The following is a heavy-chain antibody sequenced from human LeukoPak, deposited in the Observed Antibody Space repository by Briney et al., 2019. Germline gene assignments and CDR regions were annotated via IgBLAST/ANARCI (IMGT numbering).Heavy chain of an antibody. CDR1: GFTFSSHAM. V-gene: IGHV4-38-2*01. CDR3: ARGKAYSGSYYGIFDY. Sequence: GSLRLSCAASGFTFSSHAMSWVRQAPGKGLEWIGGIYHSGTTYYNPSLRGRVSISLDTSKTQFSLKLSSVTAADTAVYYCARGKAYSGSYYGIFDYWGQGTLVTVSS. CDR2: IYHSGTT. J-gene: IGHJ4*02. D-gene: IGHD1-26*01.